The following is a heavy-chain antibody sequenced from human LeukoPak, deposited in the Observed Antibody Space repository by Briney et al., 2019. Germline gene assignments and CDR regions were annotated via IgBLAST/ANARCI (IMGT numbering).Heavy chain of an antibody. J-gene: IGHJ5*02. CDR1: GGSISSYY. CDR3: ARLGIPAYYDNSGRNWFDP. Sequence: KSSETLSLTCTVSGGSISSYYWSWIRQPPGKGLEWIGYIYYSGSTNYNPSLKSRVTISVDTSKNQFSLKLSSVTAADTAVYYCARLGIPAYYDNSGRNWFDPWGQGTLVTVSS. V-gene: IGHV4-59*12. D-gene: IGHD3-22*01. CDR2: IYYSGST.